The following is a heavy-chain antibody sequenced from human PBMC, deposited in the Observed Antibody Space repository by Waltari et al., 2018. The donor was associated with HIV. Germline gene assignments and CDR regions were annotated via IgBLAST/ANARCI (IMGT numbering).Heavy chain of an antibody. CDR1: GFALNTHT. D-gene: IGHD3-22*01. J-gene: IGHJ6*02. V-gene: IGHV3-21*02. CDR2: ISDKYI. CDR3: AGGQVIVGGWRHYFGMEV. Sequence: EAQVVQSGGGLVKPGGSLRLSCAVSGFALNTHTMNWVRQAPGKGLEWVASISDKYIFYGGSLEGRCTISRDNAKNSLYLEMNNLRVEDTAVYYCAGGQVIVGGWRHYFGMEVWGQGTTVTVS.